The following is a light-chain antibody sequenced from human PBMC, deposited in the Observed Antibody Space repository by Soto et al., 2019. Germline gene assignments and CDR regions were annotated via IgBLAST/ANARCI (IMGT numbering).Light chain of an antibody. V-gene: IGKV3-11*01. CDR1: QSVSSY. CDR2: DVS. J-gene: IGKJ1*01. CDR3: QQRSNWPGT. Sequence: EIVLTQSPATLSLSPGERATLSCRASQSVSSYLAWYQQKPGQAPRLLIYDVSDRATGIPARFSGSGSGTDFTLTISSLEPEEFAVYYCQQRSNWPGTFGQGTKVEIK.